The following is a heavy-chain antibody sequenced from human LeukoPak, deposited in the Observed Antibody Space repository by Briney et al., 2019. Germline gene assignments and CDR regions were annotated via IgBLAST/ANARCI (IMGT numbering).Heavy chain of an antibody. CDR2: INSDGSIT. Sequence: GGSLRLSCAASGFTFSSYWMHWVRQAPGKGLVWVSRINSDGSITTYADSVKGRFTISRDNAKNTLYLQMSSLRAEDAAVYYCARDLYSSTWYAFDYWGQGTLVTVSS. V-gene: IGHV3-74*01. CDR1: GFTFSSYW. J-gene: IGHJ4*02. CDR3: ARDLYSSTWYAFDY. D-gene: IGHD6-13*01.